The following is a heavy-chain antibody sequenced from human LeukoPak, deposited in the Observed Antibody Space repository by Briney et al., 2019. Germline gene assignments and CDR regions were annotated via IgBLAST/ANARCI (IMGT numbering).Heavy chain of an antibody. CDR1: GGSLSSGGYY. J-gene: IGHJ3*02. V-gene: IGHV4-31*03. Sequence: PSETLSLTCTVSGGSLSSGGYYWSWIRQPPGKGLEWLGYIYYSGCTYYNPSLKRRVTISVDTSKNQFSLQLSSVTAADTAVYYCARAPVEMATTTDAFDIWGQGTMVTVSS. CDR3: ARAPVEMATTTDAFDI. CDR2: IYYSGCT. D-gene: IGHD5-24*01.